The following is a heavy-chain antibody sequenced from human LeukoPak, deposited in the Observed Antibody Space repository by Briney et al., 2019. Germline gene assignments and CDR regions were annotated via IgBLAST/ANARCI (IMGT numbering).Heavy chain of an antibody. CDR2: INSDGSST. J-gene: IGHJ2*01. CDR3: ARGQWLVSHWYFDL. V-gene: IGHV3-74*01. D-gene: IGHD6-19*01. Sequence: GGSLRLSCAASGFTFSHYAMHWVRQAPGKGLVWVARINSDGSSTNYADSVKGRFTISRDNAKNTLYLQMNSLRAEDTAVYYCARGQWLVSHWYFDLWGRGTLVTVSS. CDR1: GFTFSHYA.